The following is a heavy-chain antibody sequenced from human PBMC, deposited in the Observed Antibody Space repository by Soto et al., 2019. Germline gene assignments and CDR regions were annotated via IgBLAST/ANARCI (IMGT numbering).Heavy chain of an antibody. V-gene: IGHV4-61*01. CDR1: GGSVNTAPYH. D-gene: IGHD2-21*02. CDR3: ARSERAYCGGDCWGFDY. CDR2: IYYTGST. Sequence: SETLSLTCTVSGGSVNTAPYHWSWIRQSPRNGLEWLGNIYYTGSTNYNPSFESRVTISVDTSKNQFSLKLSSVPAADTAVYYCARSERAYCGGDCWGFDYWGQGTLVTVSS. J-gene: IGHJ4*02.